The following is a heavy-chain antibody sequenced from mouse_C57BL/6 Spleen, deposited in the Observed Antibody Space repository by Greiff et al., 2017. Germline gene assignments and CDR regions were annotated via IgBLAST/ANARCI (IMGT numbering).Heavy chain of an antibody. V-gene: IGHV14-2*01. J-gene: IGHJ1*03. D-gene: IGHD1-1*01. Sequence: EVHLVASGAELVKPGASVKLSCTASGFNIKDYYMHWVKQRTEQSLEWIGRIDPEDGETKYAPKFQGKATITADTSSNTAYLQRSSLTSEDTAVYYCARSLNYGSSSDVWGTGTTVTVSS. CDR2: IDPEDGET. CDR3: ARSLNYGSSSDV. CDR1: GFNIKDYY.